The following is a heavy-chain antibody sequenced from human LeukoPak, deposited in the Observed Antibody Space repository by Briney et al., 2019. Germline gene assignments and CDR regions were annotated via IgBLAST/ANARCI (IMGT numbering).Heavy chain of an antibody. CDR1: GGSFSGYY. CDR3: ARAWGSGPTG. D-gene: IGHD2-15*01. Sequence: SETLSLTCAVYGGSFSGYYWSWIRQPPGKGLEWTGEINHSGSTNYNPSLKSRVTISVDTSKNQFSLKLSSVTAADTAVYYCARAWGSGPTGWGQGTLVTVSS. CDR2: INHSGST. J-gene: IGHJ4*02. V-gene: IGHV4-34*01.